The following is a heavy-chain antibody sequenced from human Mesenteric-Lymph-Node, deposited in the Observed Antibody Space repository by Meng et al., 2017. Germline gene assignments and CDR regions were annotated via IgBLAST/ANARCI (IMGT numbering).Heavy chain of an antibody. J-gene: IGHJ5*02. Sequence: VPLQGSGPGLVKPSQTLSLTCTVSGGSISSGGFYWSWIRQHPGKGLEWIGYIYYSGSTYYNPSLRSRVAISIDTSKNQFSLKLTSVTAADTAVYFCARTNYGDYNWFDPWGQGTLVTVSS. CDR3: ARTNYGDYNWFDP. CDR1: GGSISSGGFY. V-gene: IGHV4-31*03. D-gene: IGHD4-17*01. CDR2: IYYSGST.